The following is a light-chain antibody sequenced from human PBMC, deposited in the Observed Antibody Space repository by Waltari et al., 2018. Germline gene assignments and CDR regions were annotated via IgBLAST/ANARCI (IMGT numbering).Light chain of an antibody. CDR2: EGT. J-gene: IGLJ3*02. V-gene: IGLV2-23*01. CDR3: CSYVRDITWV. CDR1: SSDVGCYHL. Sequence: QSALTPPASVSGSPGQPITISCTGTSSDVGCYHLVSWYQHHPGKAPKLMIYEGTQRPSGVSDRFSGSKSGDTASLTISGLQAEDEADYYCCSYVRDITWVFGGGTKLTVL.